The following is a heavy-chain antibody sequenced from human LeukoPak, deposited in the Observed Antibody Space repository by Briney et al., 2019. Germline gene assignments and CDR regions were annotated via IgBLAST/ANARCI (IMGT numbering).Heavy chain of an antibody. D-gene: IGHD3-22*01. CDR2: IYSVVRT. J-gene: IGHJ4*02. Sequence: RGSLRLSCAASVFTVTRNYMSSVREAPGKGRGWGSVIYSVVRTYYANSVKGRFTISRDNSKNPLYLQMNCLRAEDTAVYYCARSPLDRSRYFFDYWGQGTLVTVSS. CDR3: ARSPLDRSRYFFDY. CDR1: VFTVTRNY. V-gene: IGHV3-53*01.